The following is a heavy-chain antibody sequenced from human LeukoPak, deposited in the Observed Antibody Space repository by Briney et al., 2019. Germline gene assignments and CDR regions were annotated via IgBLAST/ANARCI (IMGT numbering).Heavy chain of an antibody. CDR3: ARGYFGDYVLDT. D-gene: IGHD4-17*01. CDR2: NNPNSGGT. V-gene: IGHV1-2*02. CDR1: GYRFRDHY. Sequence: GASVKISCKAYGYRFRDHYIHWVRQAPGQGLEYLGWNNPNSGGTNYAQKFQGRVTLTRDTSIDTAYIHLDSLTSDDTAVYFCARGYFGDYVLDTWGQGTLVTVSS. J-gene: IGHJ5*02.